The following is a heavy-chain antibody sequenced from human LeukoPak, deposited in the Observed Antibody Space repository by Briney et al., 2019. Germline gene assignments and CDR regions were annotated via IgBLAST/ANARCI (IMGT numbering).Heavy chain of an antibody. D-gene: IGHD6-19*01. J-gene: IGHJ4*02. V-gene: IGHV4-30-2*01. Sequence: NPSETLSLTCAVSGGSISSGGYSWSWIRQPPGKGLEWIAYIYHSGSTYYNPSLKSRVTISVDRSKNQFSLKLSSVTAADTAVYYCARGPNYSSGWFVFDYWGQGTLVTVSS. CDR2: IYHSGST. CDR3: ARGPNYSSGWFVFDY. CDR1: GGSISSGGYS.